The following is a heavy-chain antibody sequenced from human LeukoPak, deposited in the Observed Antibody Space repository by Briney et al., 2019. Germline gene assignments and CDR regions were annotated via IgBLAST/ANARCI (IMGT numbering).Heavy chain of an antibody. D-gene: IGHD3-22*01. CDR1: GFTFSSYW. CDR2: IKQDGSEK. CDR3: ARAPTYYCDSSGYPTVYFDY. Sequence: GGSLRLSCAASGFTFSSYWMSLVRQAPGKGLEWVANIKQDGSEKYYVDSVKGRFTISRDNAKNSLYLQMNSLRAEDTAVYYCARAPTYYCDSSGYPTVYFDYWGQGTLVTVSS. J-gene: IGHJ4*02. V-gene: IGHV3-7*01.